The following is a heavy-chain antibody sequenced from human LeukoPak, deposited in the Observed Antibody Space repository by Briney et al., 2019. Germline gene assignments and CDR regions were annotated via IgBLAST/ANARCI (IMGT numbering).Heavy chain of an antibody. Sequence: PGGSLRLSCAASGFTFDDYAMHWVRHAPGKGLEWVSLISWDGGSSYYADSVKGRFTISRDNSKNSLYLQMNSLRAEDTALYYCAKDSVAVTGTGNIDYWGQGALVTVSS. V-gene: IGHV3-43D*03. CDR2: ISWDGGSS. J-gene: IGHJ4*02. CDR1: GFTFDDYA. CDR3: AKDSVAVTGTGNIDY. D-gene: IGHD6-19*01.